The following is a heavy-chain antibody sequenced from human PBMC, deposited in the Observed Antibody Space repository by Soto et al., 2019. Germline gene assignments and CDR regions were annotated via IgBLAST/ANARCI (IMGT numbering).Heavy chain of an antibody. D-gene: IGHD4-17*01. CDR1: GGSISSYY. J-gene: IGHJ6*02. Sequence: SETLSLTCTVSGGSISSYYWSWIRQPPGKGLEWIGYIYYSGSTNYNPSLKSRVTISVDTSKNQFSLKLSSVTAADTAVYYCARTTYGDVAYYYYGMDVWGQGTTVTVSS. CDR2: IYYSGST. CDR3: ARTTYGDVAYYYYGMDV. V-gene: IGHV4-59*01.